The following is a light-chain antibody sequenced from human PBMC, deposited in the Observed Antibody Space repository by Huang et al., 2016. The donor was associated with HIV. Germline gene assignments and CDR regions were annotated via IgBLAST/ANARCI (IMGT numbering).Light chain of an antibody. CDR3: QQYDNLPLT. J-gene: IGKJ4*01. CDR2: GAS. CDR1: QDISNY. V-gene: IGKV1-33*01. Sequence: DIQMTQSPSSLSASVGDRVTITCQASQDISNYLNWYQQKPGKAPRRLIYGASNLETGVPSRFSGSGSGRDFTFTISSLQPEDIATYYCQQYDNLPLTFGGGTKVEIK.